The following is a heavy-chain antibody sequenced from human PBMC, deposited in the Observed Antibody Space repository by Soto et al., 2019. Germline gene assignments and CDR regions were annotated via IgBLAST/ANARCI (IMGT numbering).Heavy chain of an antibody. D-gene: IGHD5-12*01. CDR3: ARARDGYNFLYEPT. J-gene: IGHJ4*02. V-gene: IGHV3-53*01. CDR1: GFTVSSNY. CDR2: IYSGGST. Sequence: GGSLRLSCAASGFTVSSNYMSWVRQAPGKGLEWVSVIYSGGSTDYADSVKGRFTISRDNYKNTLYLQMNSLRAEDTGVYYCARARDGYNFLYEPTWGQGTLVTVSS.